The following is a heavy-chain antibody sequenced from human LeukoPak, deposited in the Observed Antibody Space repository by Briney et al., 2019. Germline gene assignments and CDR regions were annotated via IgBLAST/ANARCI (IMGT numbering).Heavy chain of an antibody. CDR1: GYSISSGYY. CDR3: ARGGGNGGGWVGHYYYMDV. D-gene: IGHD4-23*01. Sequence: SETLSLTCTVSGYSISSGYYWAWIRQPPGKRLEWIGSIYHSGGTYNNPSLKSRLTMSVDTSKNQFSLKLTSVTAADTAVYYCARGGGNGGGWVGHYYYMDVWGKGTTVTVSS. V-gene: IGHV4-38-2*02. J-gene: IGHJ6*03. CDR2: IYHSGGT.